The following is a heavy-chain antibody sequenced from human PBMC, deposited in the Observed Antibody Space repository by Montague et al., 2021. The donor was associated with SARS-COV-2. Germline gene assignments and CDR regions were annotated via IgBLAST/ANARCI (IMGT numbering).Heavy chain of an antibody. J-gene: IGHJ4*02. V-gene: IGHV3-74*01. D-gene: IGHD3-22*01. CDR3: ARDLYYDSSGYSL. Sequence: SLRLSCAASGFTFSRYWMHWVRQAPGKGLVWVSRINSDGSSTSYXXSVKGRFTISRDNAKNTLYLQMNSLRAEDTAVYYCARDLYYDSSGYSLWGQGTLVTVSS. CDR2: INSDGSST. CDR1: GFTFSRYW.